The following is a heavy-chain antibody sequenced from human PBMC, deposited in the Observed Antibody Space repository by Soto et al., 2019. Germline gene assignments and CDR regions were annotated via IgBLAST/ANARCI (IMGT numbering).Heavy chain of an antibody. Sequence: EVQLVESGGGLVQPGGSLRLSCAASGFTFSNAWMSWVRQAPGKGLEWVGRIKSKTDGGTTDYAAPVKGRFTISRDDSKNTLYLQMNSLKTEDTAVYYCAKEYSSGWYYFDYWGQGTLVTVSS. V-gene: IGHV3-15*01. CDR3: AKEYSSGWYYFDY. J-gene: IGHJ4*02. CDR1: GFTFSNAW. CDR2: IKSKTDGGTT. D-gene: IGHD6-19*01.